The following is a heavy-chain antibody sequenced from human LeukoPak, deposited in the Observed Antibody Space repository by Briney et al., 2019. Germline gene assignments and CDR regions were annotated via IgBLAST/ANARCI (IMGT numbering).Heavy chain of an antibody. V-gene: IGHV3-21*01. J-gene: IGHJ4*02. D-gene: IGHD2-2*01. CDR1: GFTFSSYS. CDR3: ARGDCSSTSCYYY. CDR2: ISSNSSYI. Sequence: PGGSLRLSCAASGFTFSSYSMNWVRQAPGKGLEWVSSISSNSSYIYYADSVKGRFTISRDNAKNSLYLQMNSLRAEDTAVYYCARGDCSSTSCYYYWGQGTLVTVSS.